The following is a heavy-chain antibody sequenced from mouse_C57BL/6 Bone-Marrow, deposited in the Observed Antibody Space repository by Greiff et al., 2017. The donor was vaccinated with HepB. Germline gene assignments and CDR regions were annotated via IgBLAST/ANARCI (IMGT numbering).Heavy chain of an antibody. V-gene: IGHV1-81*01. Sequence: QVQLQQSGAELARPGASVKLSCKASGYTFTSYGISWVKQRTGQGLEWIGEIYPRSGNTYYNEKFKGKATLTADKSSSTAYMELRRLTSEDSAVYFCARQPPHYAMDYWGQGTSVTVSS. CDR3: ARQPPHYAMDY. CDR1: GYTFTSYG. CDR2: IYPRSGNT. J-gene: IGHJ4*01.